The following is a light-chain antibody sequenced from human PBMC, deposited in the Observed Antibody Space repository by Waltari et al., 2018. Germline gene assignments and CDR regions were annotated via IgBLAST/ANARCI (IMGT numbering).Light chain of an antibody. J-gene: IGLJ3*02. V-gene: IGLV4-69*01. CDR1: SGHRNYD. CDR3: QSWDTGNWV. Sequence: QLVLTQSPSASASLGASVRLTCTLTSGHRNYDIAWHQQRPDKGPQFLLKVYSDGSQHRGDGIPDRFSGSSSGAERYLTSSGLQSDDETDYYCQSWDTGNWVFGGGTRVTVL. CDR2: VYSDGSQ.